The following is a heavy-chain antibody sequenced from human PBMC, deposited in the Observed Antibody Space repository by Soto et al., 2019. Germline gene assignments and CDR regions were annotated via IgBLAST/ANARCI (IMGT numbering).Heavy chain of an antibody. CDR1: GGTFSSYA. D-gene: IGHD3-9*01. CDR3: ARARNYDILTGYGGYGMDV. J-gene: IGHJ6*02. V-gene: IGHV1-69*01. CDR2: IIPIFGTA. Sequence: QVQLVQSGAEVKKPGSSVKVSCKASGGTFSSYAISWVRQAPGQGLEWMGGIIPIFGTANYAQKFQGRVTLTADESTSTAYMELSSLRSEDTAVYYCARARNYDILTGYGGYGMDVWGQGTTVTVSS.